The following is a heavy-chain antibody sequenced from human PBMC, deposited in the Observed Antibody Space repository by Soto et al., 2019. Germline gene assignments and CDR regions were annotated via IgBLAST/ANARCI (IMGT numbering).Heavy chain of an antibody. V-gene: IGHV3-30-3*01. CDR1: GFTFGSYA. D-gene: IGHD5-18*01. J-gene: IGHJ6*02. CDR2: ISYDGSNK. CDR3: ARAGTAMVREDYGMDV. Sequence: PGGSLRLSCAASGFTFGSYAMHWFGQAPGKGLEWVAVISYDGSNKYYADSVKGRFTISRDNSKNTLYLQMNSLRAEDTAVYYCARAGTAMVREDYGMDVWGQGTTVTVSS.